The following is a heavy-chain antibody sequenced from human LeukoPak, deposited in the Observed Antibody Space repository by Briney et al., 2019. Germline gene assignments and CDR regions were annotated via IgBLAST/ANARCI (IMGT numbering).Heavy chain of an antibody. J-gene: IGHJ5*02. V-gene: IGHV4-34*01. D-gene: IGHD1-7*01. CDR3: APGGGIPGTTLGFDP. CDR1: GGSFSGYY. Sequence: SETLSLTCAVYGGSFSGYYWSWIRQPPGKGLEWIGEINHSGSTNYNPSLKSRVTISVDTSKNQFSLKLSSVTAADTAVYYCAPGGGIPGTTLGFDPWGQGTLVTVS. CDR2: INHSGST.